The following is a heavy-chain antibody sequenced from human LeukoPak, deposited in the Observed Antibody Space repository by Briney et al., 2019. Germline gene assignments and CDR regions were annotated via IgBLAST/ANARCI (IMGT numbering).Heavy chain of an antibody. V-gene: IGHV4-39*07. J-gene: IGHJ6*02. CDR1: GGSISSSSYY. D-gene: IGHD3-3*01. CDR3: ARGGKGTIFGKLYYGMDV. CDR2: INHSGST. Sequence: SETLSLTCTVSGGSISSSSYYWGWIRQPPGKGLEWIGEINHSGSTNYNPSLKSRVTISVDTSKNQFSLKLSSVTAADTAVYYCARGGKGTIFGKLYYGMDVWGQGTTVTVSS.